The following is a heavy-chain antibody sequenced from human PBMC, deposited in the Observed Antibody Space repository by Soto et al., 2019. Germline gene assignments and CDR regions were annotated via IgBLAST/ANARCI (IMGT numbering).Heavy chain of an antibody. V-gene: IGHV1-18*01. Sequence: ASVKVSCKASGYTFTSYGISWVRQAPGQGLEWMGWISAYNGNTNYAQKLQGRVTMTTDTSTSTAYMELRSLRSDDTAAYYCASIAGTSLSNHNWFDPWGQGTLVTVSS. D-gene: IGHD1-20*01. J-gene: IGHJ5*02. CDR3: ASIAGTSLSNHNWFDP. CDR1: GYTFTSYG. CDR2: ISAYNGNT.